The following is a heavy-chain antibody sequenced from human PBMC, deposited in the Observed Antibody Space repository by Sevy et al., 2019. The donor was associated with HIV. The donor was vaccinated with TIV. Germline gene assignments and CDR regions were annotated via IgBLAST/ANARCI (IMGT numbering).Heavy chain of an antibody. J-gene: IGHJ5*02. CDR1: GFTFSNYA. Sequence: GGSLRLSCAASGFTFSNYAIHWVRQAPGKGLEWVAVLSYDGSDKDYADSVKGRFTMSRDNFNNTLYQHMNSLKIEDTAGYYCARDNFLYFWGGYYDSWGPGTLVTVSS. V-gene: IGHV3-30-3*01. CDR2: LSYDGSDK. D-gene: IGHD3-3*01. CDR3: ARDNFLYFWGGYYDS.